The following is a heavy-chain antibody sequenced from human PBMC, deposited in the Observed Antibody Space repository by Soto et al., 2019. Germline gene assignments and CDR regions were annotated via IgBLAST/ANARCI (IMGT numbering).Heavy chain of an antibody. V-gene: IGHV3-7*03. CDR2: IKHDTSEA. J-gene: IGHJ4*02. CDR3: ARDGLLFSGPYRPSRFDY. CDR1: GFKFSDYW. D-gene: IGHD3-16*02. Sequence: DVQLVESGGGWVQPGRSLRLSCAASGFKFSDYWMSWVRQAPGKGLEWVGNIKHDTSEAHYADSVKGRFTITRDNIKNCLFLQMRDLRADDTASYYCARDGLLFSGPYRPSRFDYWGLGALVTVSS.